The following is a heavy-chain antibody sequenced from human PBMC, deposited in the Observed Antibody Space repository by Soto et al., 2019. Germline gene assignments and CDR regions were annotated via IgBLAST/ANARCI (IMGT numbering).Heavy chain of an antibody. D-gene: IGHD3-3*01. CDR1: GGSISSGDYY. CDR2: IYYSGST. Sequence: SETLSLTCTVSGGSISSGDYYWSWIRQPPGKGLEWIGYIYYSGSTYYNPSLKSRVTISVDTSKNQFSLKLSSVTAADTAVYYCARSRLYYDFWSGYYPGSGSIDYWGQGNLVT. V-gene: IGHV4-30-4*01. CDR3: ARSRLYYDFWSGYYPGSGSIDY. J-gene: IGHJ4*02.